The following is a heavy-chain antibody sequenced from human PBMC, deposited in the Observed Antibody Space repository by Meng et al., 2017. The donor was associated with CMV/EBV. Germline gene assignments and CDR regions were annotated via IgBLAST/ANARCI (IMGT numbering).Heavy chain of an antibody. D-gene: IGHD3-3*01. CDR3: ARSSPLRFLEFLPPFRPN. CDR2: IHHSGST. J-gene: IGHJ4*02. V-gene: IGHV4-34*01. CDR1: GSFRCSY. Sequence: GSFRCSYLRSIRQPPGKGLEWIGYIHHSGSTNSNPSLKSRVTISVDTSKNQFSLKLSSVTAADTAVYYCARSSPLRFLEFLPPFRPNWGQGTLVTVSS.